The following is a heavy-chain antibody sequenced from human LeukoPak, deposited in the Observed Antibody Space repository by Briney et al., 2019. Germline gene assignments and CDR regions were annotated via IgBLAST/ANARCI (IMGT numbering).Heavy chain of an antibody. D-gene: IGHD1-26*01. CDR1: GYTFTSYY. J-gene: IGHJ3*02. V-gene: IGHV1-46*01. CDR2: INPSGGST. CDR3: ARSRTIVGATDDAFDI. Sequence: GASVKVSCKASGYTFTSYYMHWVRQAPGQGLEWMGIINPSGGSTSYAQKFQGRVTMTRDMSTSTVYMELSSLRSEDTAVYYCARSRTIVGATDDAFDIWGQGTMVTVSS.